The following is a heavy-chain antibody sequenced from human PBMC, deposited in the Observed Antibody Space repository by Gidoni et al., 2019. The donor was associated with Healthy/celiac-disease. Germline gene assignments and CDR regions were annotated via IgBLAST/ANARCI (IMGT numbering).Heavy chain of an antibody. CDR1: GGSFSGDY. J-gene: IGHJ6*02. Sequence: QVQLQQWGAGLLKPSETLSLTCAVYGGSFSGDYWSWIRQPPGKGLEWIGEINHSGSTNYNPSLKSRVTISVDTSKNQFSLKLSSVTAADTAVYYCARYGVWGMDVWGQGTTVTVSS. CDR2: INHSGST. CDR3: ARYGVWGMDV. V-gene: IGHV4-34*01. D-gene: IGHD3-10*01.